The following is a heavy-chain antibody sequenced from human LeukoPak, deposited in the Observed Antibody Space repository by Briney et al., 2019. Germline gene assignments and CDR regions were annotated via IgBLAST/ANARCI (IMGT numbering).Heavy chain of an antibody. J-gene: IGHJ3*02. Sequence: SETLSLTCTVSGGSISTYYWSWIRQPPGKGLKWIGYINYSGSTNYNPSLKSRVTISADTSKNQFSLKLTSVTAADTALYYCARDSILPLYYYQSSASGYAFDIWGQGTMVTVSS. CDR1: GGSISTYY. D-gene: IGHD3-22*01. V-gene: IGHV4-59*01. CDR2: INYSGST. CDR3: ARDSILPLYYYQSSASGYAFDI.